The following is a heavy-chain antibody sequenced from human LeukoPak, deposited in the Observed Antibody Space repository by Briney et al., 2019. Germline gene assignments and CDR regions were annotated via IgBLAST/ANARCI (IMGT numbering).Heavy chain of an antibody. D-gene: IGHD6-13*01. CDR1: GFTFSSYA. CDR3: AKDRRIAAAGLSGMDV. J-gene: IGHJ6*02. Sequence: GGSLRLSCAASGFTFSSYAMSWVRQAPGKGLEWVSAISGSGGSTYYADSVKGRFTISRDNSKNTLYLQMNSLRAEDTAVYYCAKDRRIAAAGLSGMDVWGQGTTVTVSS. CDR2: ISGSGGST. V-gene: IGHV3-23*01.